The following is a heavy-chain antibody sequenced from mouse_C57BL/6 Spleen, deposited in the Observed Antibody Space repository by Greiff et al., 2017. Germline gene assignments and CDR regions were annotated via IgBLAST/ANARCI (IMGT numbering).Heavy chain of an antibody. J-gene: IGHJ1*03. CDR2: IYPGSGST. V-gene: IGHV1-55*01. CDR3: ARGRLLRSYWDFDV. CDR1: GYTFTSYW. Sequence: VQLQQPGAELVKPGASVKMSCKASGYTFTSYWITWVKQRPGQGLEWIGDIYPGSGSTNYNEKFKSTATLTVDTSSSTAYMQLSSLTSEDSAVYYWARGRLLRSYWDFDVWGTGTTVTVSS. D-gene: IGHD1-1*01.